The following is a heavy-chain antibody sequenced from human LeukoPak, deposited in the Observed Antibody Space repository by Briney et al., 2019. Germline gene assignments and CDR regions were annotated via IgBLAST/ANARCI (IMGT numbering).Heavy chain of an antibody. CDR2: IISSGSTI. CDR3: ASEGYCSGGSCYRTLDY. Sequence: GSLRLSCAASGFTFSDYYMSWIRQAPGKGLGWVSYIISSGSTIYYADSGKGRFIISRDTAKNSMYLQMNSLRAEATAVYYCASEGYCSGGSCYRTLDYWGQGTLVTVSS. J-gene: IGHJ4*02. D-gene: IGHD2-15*01. V-gene: IGHV3-11*01. CDR1: GFTFSDYY.